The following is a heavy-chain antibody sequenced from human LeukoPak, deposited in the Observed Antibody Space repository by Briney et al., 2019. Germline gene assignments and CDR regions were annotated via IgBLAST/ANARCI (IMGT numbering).Heavy chain of an antibody. CDR3: ASYDRIYGMDV. V-gene: IGHV4-59*08. CDR1: GGSISSYY. Sequence: SETLSLTCTVSGGSISSYYWSRIRQPPGKGLEWIGYIYYSGSTNYNPSLKSRVTISVDTSKNQFSLKLSSVTAADTAVYYCASYDRIYGMDVWGQGTTVTVSS. CDR2: IYYSGST. D-gene: IGHD3-22*01. J-gene: IGHJ6*02.